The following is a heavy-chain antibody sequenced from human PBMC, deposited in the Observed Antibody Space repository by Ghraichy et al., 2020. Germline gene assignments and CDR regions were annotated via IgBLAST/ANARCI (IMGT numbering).Heavy chain of an antibody. CDR1: GFTFSSNYY. CDR2: IKQDGRDK. J-gene: IGHJ3*01. Sequence: GGSLRLSCVASGFTFSSNYYMTWVRQAPGKGLEWVANIKQDGRDKYYVDSVKGRFTISRDNAKNSLYLQMNSLRAEDTAVYYCAREEGPTEGDVTSGAFDVWGQGTMVAVS. D-gene: IGHD3-16*01. CDR3: AREEGPTEGDVTSGAFDV. V-gene: IGHV3-7*03.